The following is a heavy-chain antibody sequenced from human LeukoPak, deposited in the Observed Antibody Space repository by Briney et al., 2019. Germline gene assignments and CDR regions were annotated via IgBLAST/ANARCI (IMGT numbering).Heavy chain of an antibody. D-gene: IGHD1-26*01. CDR1: GGSISSSSYY. CDR2: IYYSGST. V-gene: IGHV4-39*07. Sequence: SETLSLTCTVSGGSISSSSYYWGWIRQPPGKGLEWIGSIYYSGSTYYNPSPKSRVTISVDTSQNQFSLKLSSVTAADTAVYYCARIRYSGSYGTVWGQGTLVTVSS. CDR3: ARIRYSGSYGTV. J-gene: IGHJ4*02.